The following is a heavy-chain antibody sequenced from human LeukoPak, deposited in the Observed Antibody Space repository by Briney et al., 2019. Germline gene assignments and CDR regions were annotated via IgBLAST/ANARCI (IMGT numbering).Heavy chain of an antibody. Sequence: SETLSLTCTVSGGSLSRYYWSWIRQPPGKGLEWIGYIYYSGSTNYNPSLKSRVTISVDTSKNQFSLKLSSVTAADTAVYYCASGAYSYYYMDVWGKGTTVTISS. D-gene: IGHD4-11*01. V-gene: IGHV4-59*01. CDR1: GGSLSRYY. CDR2: IYYSGST. J-gene: IGHJ6*03. CDR3: ASGAYSYYYMDV.